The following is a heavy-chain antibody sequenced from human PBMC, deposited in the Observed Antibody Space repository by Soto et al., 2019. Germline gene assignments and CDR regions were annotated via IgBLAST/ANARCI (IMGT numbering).Heavy chain of an antibody. CDR1: GGSIISDDYY. Sequence: SETLSLTCTVSGGSIISDDYYWTWIRQPPGKGLEWLGRIHYSGTTYYNPSLRSRLTMSMDSSRSQFSLRLTSVTAADTAMYYCARATAYCGRTTCYPFDYWGQGTLVTVSS. CDR2: IHYSGTT. V-gene: IGHV4-30-4*01. D-gene: IGHD2-2*01. CDR3: ARATAYCGRTTCYPFDY. J-gene: IGHJ4*02.